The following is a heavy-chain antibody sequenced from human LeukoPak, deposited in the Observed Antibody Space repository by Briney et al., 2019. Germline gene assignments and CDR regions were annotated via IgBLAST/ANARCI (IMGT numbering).Heavy chain of an antibody. D-gene: IGHD6-6*01. CDR3: ASGRGAAPN. J-gene: IGHJ4*02. CDR1: GFTFSSYA. Sequence: PGGSLRLSCAASGFTFSSYAMHWVRQAPGKGLEWVAVISYDGSNKYYADSVKGRFTISRDNSKNTLYLQMNSLRAEDTAVYYCASGRGAAPNWGQGTLVTVSS. CDR2: ISYDGSNK. V-gene: IGHV3-30-3*01.